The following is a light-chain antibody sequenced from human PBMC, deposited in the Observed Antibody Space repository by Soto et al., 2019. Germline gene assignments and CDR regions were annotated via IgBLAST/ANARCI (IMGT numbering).Light chain of an antibody. CDR2: DAS. V-gene: IGKV1-5*01. Sequence: DIRMTQYPSSLSASVGERVTITCRASQSLNNRLAWYQQKPGKAPKLLIYDASTLESGVSSRLSGTGSETECTLTITDLKADDLATYFCHQYKNHSTFGHGTKVDIK. CDR1: QSLNNR. CDR3: HQYKNHST. J-gene: IGKJ1*01.